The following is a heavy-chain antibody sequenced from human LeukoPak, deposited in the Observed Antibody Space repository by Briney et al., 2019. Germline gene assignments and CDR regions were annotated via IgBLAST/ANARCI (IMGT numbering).Heavy chain of an antibody. CDR3: AKAPYYYDSSGYYDY. V-gene: IGHV3-23*01. J-gene: IGHJ4*02. D-gene: IGHD3-22*01. CDR2: ISGSGGST. CDR1: GFTFSSYA. Sequence: QSGGSLRLSCAASGFTFSSYAMSWVRQAPGKGLEWVSAISGSGGSTYYADSVKGRFTISRDNSKNTLHLQMNSLRAEDTAVYYCAKAPYYYDSSGYYDYWGQGTLVTVSS.